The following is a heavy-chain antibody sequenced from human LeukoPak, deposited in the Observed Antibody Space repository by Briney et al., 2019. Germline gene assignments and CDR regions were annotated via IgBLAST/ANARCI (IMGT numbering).Heavy chain of an antibody. Sequence: GGXLRLSCAASGFTFSNYWMSWVRQASGKGLEWVGRIRSKANSCATAYAASVKGRFTISRDDSKNTAYLQMNSLKTEDTAVYYCTRHLVSLRGYYYYMDVWGKGTTVTVSS. J-gene: IGHJ6*03. D-gene: IGHD3-16*01. CDR3: TRHLVSLRGYYYYMDV. CDR1: GFTFSNYW. V-gene: IGHV3-73*01. CDR2: IRSKANSCAT.